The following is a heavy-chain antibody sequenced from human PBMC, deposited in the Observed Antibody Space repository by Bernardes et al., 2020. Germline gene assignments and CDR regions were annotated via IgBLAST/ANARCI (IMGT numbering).Heavy chain of an antibody. CDR3: ARGVVGYSYGNYGMDV. CDR1: GFTFSSYW. D-gene: IGHD5-18*01. V-gene: IGHV3-7*01. CDR2: IKQDGSEK. J-gene: IGHJ6*02. Sequence: GGSLRLSCAASGFTFSSYWMSWVRQAPGKGLEWVANIKQDGSEKYYVDSVKGRFTISRDNAKNSLYLQMNSLRAEDTAVYYCARGVVGYSYGNYGMDVWGQGTTVTVSS.